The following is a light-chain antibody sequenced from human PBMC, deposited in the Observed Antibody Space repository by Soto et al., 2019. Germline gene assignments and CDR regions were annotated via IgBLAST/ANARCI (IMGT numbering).Light chain of an antibody. CDR3: ATWDDSLKGV. CDR2: SNN. V-gene: IGLV1-44*01. CDR1: SSNIGSNP. Sequence: QSVLTQPPSASGTPGQRVIISCSGSSSNIGSNPVNWYQHLPVAAPKLLIYSNNQRPSGVPDRFSGSKSGTSASLAISGLQSEDEADYYCATWDDSLKGVFGGGTKLTVL. J-gene: IGLJ2*01.